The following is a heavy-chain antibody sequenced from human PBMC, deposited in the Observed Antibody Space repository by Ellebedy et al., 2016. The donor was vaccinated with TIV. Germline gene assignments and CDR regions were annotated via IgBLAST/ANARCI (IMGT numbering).Heavy chain of an antibody. Sequence: TVSCKGSGYSFTSYWIGWVRQKPGKDLEWMGIIYPGDSDITYRPSFQGQVTISADKPLTTAYLQWSNLKTADTAVYYWARNTTDYGGNSIDAWGQGTRVTVSS. D-gene: IGHD4-23*01. CDR2: IYPGDSDI. J-gene: IGHJ5*02. CDR1: GYSFTSYW. CDR3: ARNTTDYGGNSIDA. V-gene: IGHV5-51*04.